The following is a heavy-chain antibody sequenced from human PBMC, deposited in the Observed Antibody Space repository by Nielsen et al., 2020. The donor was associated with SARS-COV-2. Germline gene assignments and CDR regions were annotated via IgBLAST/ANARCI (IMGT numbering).Heavy chain of an antibody. CDR2: INHSGST. D-gene: IGHD3-22*01. Sequence: SETLSLTCAVYGGSFSGYYWSWIRQPPGKGLEWIGEINHSGSTNYNPSLKSRVTISVDTSKNQFSLKLSSVTAADTAVYYCARDRITMRACDYWGQGTLVTVSS. V-gene: IGHV4-34*01. J-gene: IGHJ4*02. CDR3: ARDRITMRACDY. CDR1: GGSFSGYY.